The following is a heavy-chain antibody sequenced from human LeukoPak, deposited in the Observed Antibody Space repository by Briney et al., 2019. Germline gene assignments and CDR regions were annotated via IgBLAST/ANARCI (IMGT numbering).Heavy chain of an antibody. J-gene: IGHJ5*02. CDR3: ARDLEYYGSGSYPWFDT. CDR1: GYTFTSYG. CDR2: ISAYNGNT. V-gene: IGHV1-18*01. Sequence: ASVKVSCKASGYTFTSYGISWVRQAPGQGLEWMGWISAYNGNTNYAQKLQGRVTMTTDTSTSTAYMELRSLRSDDTAVYYCARDLEYYGSGSYPWFDTWGQGTLVTVSS. D-gene: IGHD3-10*01.